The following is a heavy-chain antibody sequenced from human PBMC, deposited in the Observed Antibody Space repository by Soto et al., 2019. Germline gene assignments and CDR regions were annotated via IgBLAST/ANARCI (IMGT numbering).Heavy chain of an antibody. J-gene: IGHJ4*02. CDR1: GGSISSSSYY. D-gene: IGHD1-26*01. Sequence: SETLSLTCTVSGGSISSSSYYWGWIRQPPGKGLEWIGSIYYSGSTYYNPSLKSRVTISVDTSKNQFSLKLSSVTAADTAVYYCARRVRDGYYNLLGKTHIDYWGQGTLVTVSS. CDR3: ARRVRDGYYNLLGKTHIDY. CDR2: IYYSGST. V-gene: IGHV4-39*01.